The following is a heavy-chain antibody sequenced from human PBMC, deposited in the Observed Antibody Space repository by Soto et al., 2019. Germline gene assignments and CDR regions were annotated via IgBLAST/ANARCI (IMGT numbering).Heavy chain of an antibody. CDR3: ARDGEYCSSTSCLNAFYYYYGMDV. V-gene: IGHV3-11*01. CDR2: ISSSGSTI. J-gene: IGHJ6*02. CDR1: GFTFSDYC. D-gene: IGHD2-2*01. Sequence: VGSLRLSCAASGFTFSDYCMSWIRQAPGKGLEWVSYISSSGSTIYYADSVKGRFTISRDNAKNSLYLQMNSLRAEDTAVYYCARDGEYCSSTSCLNAFYYYYGMDVWGQGTTVTVSS.